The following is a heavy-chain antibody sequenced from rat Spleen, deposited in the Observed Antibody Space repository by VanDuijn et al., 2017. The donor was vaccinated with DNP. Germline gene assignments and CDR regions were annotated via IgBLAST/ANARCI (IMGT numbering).Heavy chain of an antibody. CDR2: IMYDGRST. CDR1: GFTFSGYN. J-gene: IGHJ3*01. V-gene: IGHV5S10*01. CDR3: ATGTFAY. Sequence: EVQLVESGGGLVQPGRSLKLSCAASGFTFSGYNMAWVRQAPKKGLEWVATIMYDGRSTYYGDSVKGRFTISRDNAKSTLYLQMDSLSSENTATYYCATGTFAYWGQGTLVTVSS.